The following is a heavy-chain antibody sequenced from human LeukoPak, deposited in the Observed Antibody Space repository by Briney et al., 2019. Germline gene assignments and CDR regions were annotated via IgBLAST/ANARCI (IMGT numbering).Heavy chain of an antibody. J-gene: IGHJ4*02. CDR1: GGSISRDNW. D-gene: IGHD1-1*01. Sequence: SGTLSLTCTVSGGSISRDNWWGWVRQPPGKGLEWIGEIHHSGSTNYNPSLKSRVTMSVDTSKNQFSLKLSSVTAADTAVYYCARDRGTWNDDGFDYWGQGTLVTVSS. V-gene: IGHV4-4*02. CDR2: IHHSGST. CDR3: ARDRGTWNDDGFDY.